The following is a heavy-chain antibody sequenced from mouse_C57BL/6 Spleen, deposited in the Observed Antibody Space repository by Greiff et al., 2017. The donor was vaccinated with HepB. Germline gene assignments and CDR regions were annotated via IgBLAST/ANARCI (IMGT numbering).Heavy chain of an antibody. CDR3: ARSEGYPIAY. D-gene: IGHD2-2*01. V-gene: IGHV1-42*01. CDR1: GYSFTGYY. CDR2: INPSTGGT. Sequence: EVQLQQSGPELVKPGASVKISCKASGYSFTGYYMNWVKQSPEKSLEWIGEINPSTGGTTYNQKFKAKATFTVDKSSSTAYMQLKSLTSEDSAGYYCARSEGYPIAYWGQGTLVTVSA. J-gene: IGHJ3*01.